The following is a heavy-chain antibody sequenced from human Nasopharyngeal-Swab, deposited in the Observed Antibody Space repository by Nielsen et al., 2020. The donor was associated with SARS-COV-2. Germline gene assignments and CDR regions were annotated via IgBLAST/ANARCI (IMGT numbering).Heavy chain of an antibody. CDR2: IIPIFGTP. CDR3: ARASDGSENYYYFDY. D-gene: IGHD3-10*01. Sequence: SVKVSCKASGGTFSSYAISWVRQAPGQGLEWMGGIIPIFGTPNYAQEFQGRVTISADESTSTAYMELSSLRSEDTAVYYCARASDGSENYYYFDYWGRGTLVTVSS. J-gene: IGHJ4*02. CDR1: GGTFSSYA. V-gene: IGHV1-69*13.